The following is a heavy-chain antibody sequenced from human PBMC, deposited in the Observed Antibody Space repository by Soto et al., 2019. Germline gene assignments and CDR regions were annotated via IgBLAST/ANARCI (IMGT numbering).Heavy chain of an antibody. J-gene: IGHJ5*02. D-gene: IGHD3-9*01. CDR1: GGSISSGGYY. CDR3: ARGLRYFDWGPWFDP. V-gene: IGHV4-31*03. Sequence: TLSLTCTVSGGSISSGGYYWSWIRQHPGKGLEWIGYIYYSGSTYYNPSLKSRVTISADTSKNQFSLKLSSVTAADTAVYYCARGLRYFDWGPWFDPWGQGTLVTVSS. CDR2: IYYSGST.